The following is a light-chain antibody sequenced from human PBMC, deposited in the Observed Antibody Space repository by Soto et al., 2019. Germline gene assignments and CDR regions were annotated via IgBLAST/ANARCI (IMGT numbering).Light chain of an antibody. J-gene: IGLJ3*02. CDR1: SSDVGGYNY. V-gene: IGLV2-8*01. Sequence: QSALTQPPSASGSPGQSVTISCTGTSSDVGGYNYVSWYQQHPGKAPKLMIYEVSKRPSGVPDRFSGSKSGNTASLTVSGLQAEDEAAYYCSSYAGSKRVFGGGTKLTVL. CDR3: SSYAGSKRV. CDR2: EVS.